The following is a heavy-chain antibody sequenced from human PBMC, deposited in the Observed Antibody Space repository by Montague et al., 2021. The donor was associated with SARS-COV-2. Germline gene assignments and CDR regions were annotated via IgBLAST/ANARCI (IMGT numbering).Heavy chain of an antibody. CDR1: GFAFTTYT. Sequence: SLRLSCAASGFAFTTYTMSWARQAPGKGLEWVSSVTSSGAYIYYTDSVEGRFTISRDNAKNSLYLQMNSLRAEDTAVYYCARVGRQQLVRLSGMDVWGQGTTVTVSS. V-gene: IGHV3-21*06. CDR2: VTSSGAYI. J-gene: IGHJ6*02. D-gene: IGHD6-13*01. CDR3: ARVGRQQLVRLSGMDV.